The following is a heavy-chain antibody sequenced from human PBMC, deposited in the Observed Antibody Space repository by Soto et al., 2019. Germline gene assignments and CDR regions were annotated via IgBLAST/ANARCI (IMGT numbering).Heavy chain of an antibody. J-gene: IGHJ4*02. Sequence: ASVKVSCKASGYTFTSYGISWVRQAPGQGLEWMGWISAYNGNTNYAQKLQGRVTMTTDTSTSTAYMELRSLRSDDTVVYYCARAGLIAVAGRFDYWGQGTLVTVSS. CDR2: ISAYNGNT. CDR3: ARAGLIAVAGRFDY. CDR1: GYTFTSYG. D-gene: IGHD6-19*01. V-gene: IGHV1-18*04.